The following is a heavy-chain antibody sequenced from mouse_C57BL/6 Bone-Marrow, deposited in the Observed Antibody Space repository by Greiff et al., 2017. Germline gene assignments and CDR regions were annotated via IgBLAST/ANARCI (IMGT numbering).Heavy chain of an antibody. D-gene: IGHD4-1*01. J-gene: IGHJ2*01. V-gene: IGHV5-17*01. Sequence: EVHLVESGGGLVKPGGSLKLSCAASGFNFSDYGMHWVRQAPEKGLEWVAYISSGSSTIYYADTVKGRFTISRDNAKNTRFLQMSRLRSEDTAMYYCAREELGDYWGQGTTLTVSS. CDR2: ISSGSSTI. CDR3: AREELGDY. CDR1: GFNFSDYG.